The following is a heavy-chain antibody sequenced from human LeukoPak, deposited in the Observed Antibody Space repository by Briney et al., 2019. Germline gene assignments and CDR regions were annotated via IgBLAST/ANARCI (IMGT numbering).Heavy chain of an antibody. D-gene: IGHD4-17*01. CDR1: GFTFSNYN. Sequence: GGSLRLSCAASGFTFSNYNMNWVRQTPGKGLEWVSSITRDSIYTFYADSVKGRFTISRDNAKNSLSLQMNSLRAEDTAVYYCARDPYNGYYGDDYYYYMDVWGKGTTVTISS. J-gene: IGHJ6*03. CDR2: ITRDSIYT. V-gene: IGHV3-21*01. CDR3: ARDPYNGYYGDDYYYYMDV.